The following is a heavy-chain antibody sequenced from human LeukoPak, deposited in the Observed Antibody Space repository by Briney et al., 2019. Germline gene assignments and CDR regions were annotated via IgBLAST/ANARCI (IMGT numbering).Heavy chain of an antibody. CDR2: ISYDGSNK. D-gene: IGHD2-2*01. V-gene: IGHV3-30*04. Sequence: GGSLRLSCAASGFTFSSYAMHWVRQAPGKGLEWVAVISYDGSNKYYADSVKGRFTISRDNSKNTLYLQMNSLRAEDTAVNYCARGVVPAAYYYYGMDVWGKGATVTVSS. CDR1: GFTFSSYA. CDR3: ARGVVPAAYYYYGMDV. J-gene: IGHJ6*04.